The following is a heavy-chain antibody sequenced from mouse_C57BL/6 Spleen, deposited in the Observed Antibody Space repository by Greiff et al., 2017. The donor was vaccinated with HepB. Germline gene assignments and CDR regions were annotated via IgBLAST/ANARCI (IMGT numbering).Heavy chain of an antibody. CDR3: AREGVTTDYAMDY. Sequence: QVHVKQSGAELVKPGASVKISCKASGYAFSSYWMNWVKQRPGKGLEWIGQIYPGDGDTNYNGKFKGKATLTADKSSSTAYMQLSSLTSEDSAVYFCAREGVTTDYAMDYWGQGTSVTVSS. D-gene: IGHD2-2*01. V-gene: IGHV1-80*01. J-gene: IGHJ4*01. CDR2: IYPGDGDT. CDR1: GYAFSSYW.